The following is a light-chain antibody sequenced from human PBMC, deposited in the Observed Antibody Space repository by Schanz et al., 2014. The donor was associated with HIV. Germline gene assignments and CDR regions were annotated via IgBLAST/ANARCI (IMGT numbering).Light chain of an antibody. CDR2: GAS. Sequence: EIVMTQTPATLSVSPGERATLSCRASQSVSTKLAWYQQKPGQAPRLLIYGASTRATGIPARFSGSGSGTEFTLTIGSLQPDDFATYYCQQYAVSSWTFGLGTRV. CDR1: QSVSTK. CDR3: QQYAVSSWT. J-gene: IGKJ1*01. V-gene: IGKV3-15*01.